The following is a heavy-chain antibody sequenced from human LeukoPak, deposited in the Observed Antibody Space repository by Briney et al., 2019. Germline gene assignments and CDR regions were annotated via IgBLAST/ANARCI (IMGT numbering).Heavy chain of an antibody. CDR2: IYPGDSDT. V-gene: IGHV5-51*01. Sequence: GESLKISCKGSGYSFTSYWIGWVRQMPGKGLEWMGIIYPGDSDTRYSPSFQGQVTISADKSISTAYLQWSSLKASDTAMYYCARQGQTGRTEGNIVVVVAANEGFDYWGQGTLVTVSS. CDR3: ARQGQTGRTEGNIVVVVAANEGFDY. CDR1: GYSFTSYW. D-gene: IGHD2-15*01. J-gene: IGHJ4*02.